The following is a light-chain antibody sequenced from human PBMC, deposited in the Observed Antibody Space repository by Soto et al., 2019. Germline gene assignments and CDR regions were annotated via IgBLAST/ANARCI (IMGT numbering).Light chain of an antibody. Sequence: QPVLTQPPSASGTPGQRVSISCSGSSSNIGSNYVFWYQQLPGTAPKLLIYRNNQRPSGVPDGFSGSKSGTSASLAVSGLRSEDEADYYCAAWDDSLSGWVFGGGTKLTVL. J-gene: IGLJ3*02. V-gene: IGLV1-47*01. CDR2: RNN. CDR1: SSNIGSNY. CDR3: AAWDDSLSGWV.